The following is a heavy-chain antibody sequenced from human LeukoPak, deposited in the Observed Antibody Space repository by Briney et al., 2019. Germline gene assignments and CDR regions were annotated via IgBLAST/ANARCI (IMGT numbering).Heavy chain of an antibody. CDR3: ARARMVGTTTYYFQY. J-gene: IGHJ4*02. V-gene: IGHV3-33*01. CDR2: VLYDGSHK. D-gene: IGHD1-26*01. CDR1: GFTFGDFG. Sequence: GGSLRLSCAASGFTFGDFGMHWVRQAPGRGLEWEALVLYDGSHKYYADSVKGRFTISRDNSKNTLYLQMDSLRAEDTAVYYCARARMVGTTTYYFQYWGQGTLVTVSS.